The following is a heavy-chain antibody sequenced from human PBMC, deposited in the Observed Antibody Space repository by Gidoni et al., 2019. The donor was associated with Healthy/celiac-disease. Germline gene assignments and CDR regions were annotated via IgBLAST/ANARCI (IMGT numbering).Heavy chain of an antibody. CDR1: GFTFSSSG. D-gene: IGHD3-9*01. CDR2: IRYDGSNK. CDR3: ARTDILTGYRGYYFDY. J-gene: IGHJ4*02. Sequence: QVQLVEAGGGVVQPGGSLRLSCSASGFTFSSSGMHWVRQAPGKGLEWVAFIRYDGSNKYYADSVKGRFTISRDNSKNTLYLQMNSLRAEDTAVYYCARTDILTGYRGYYFDYWGQGTLVTVSS. V-gene: IGHV3-30*02.